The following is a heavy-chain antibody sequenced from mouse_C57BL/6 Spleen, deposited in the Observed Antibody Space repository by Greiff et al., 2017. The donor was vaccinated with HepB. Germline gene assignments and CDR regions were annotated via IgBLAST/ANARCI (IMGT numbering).Heavy chain of an antibody. CDR2: IYPRSGNT. D-gene: IGHD1-1*01. J-gene: IGHJ1*03. CDR1: GYTFTSYG. V-gene: IGHV1-81*01. CDR3: ARWVLYYGSSPWYFDV. Sequence: QVQLQQSGAELARPGASVKLSCKASGYTFTSYGISWVKQRPGQGLEWIGEIYPRSGNTYYNEKFKGKATLTADKSSSTAYMELRSLTSEDSAVYFCARWVLYYGSSPWYFDVWGTGTTVTVSS.